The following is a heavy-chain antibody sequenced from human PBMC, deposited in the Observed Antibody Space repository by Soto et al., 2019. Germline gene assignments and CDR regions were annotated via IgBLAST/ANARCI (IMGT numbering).Heavy chain of an antibody. D-gene: IGHD1-20*01. J-gene: IGHJ6*02. V-gene: IGHV4-61*01. Sequence: ASETLSLTCTVSGASVSSATHYWNWIRQHPGKPLERIGYIYYSGTTNYHPSLRSRVTITLYRSNDQFAMKLSSVTAADTAVYYCARTRDNNINYYYSLDVWGPGTTVTVSS. CDR1: GASVSSATHY. CDR3: ARTRDNNINYYYSLDV. CDR2: IYYSGTT.